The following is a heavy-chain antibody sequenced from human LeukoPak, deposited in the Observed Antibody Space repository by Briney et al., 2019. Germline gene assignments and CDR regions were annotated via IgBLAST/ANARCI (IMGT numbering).Heavy chain of an antibody. CDR1: GFTFSSYW. J-gene: IGHJ4*02. CDR2: IKQDGSEK. V-gene: IGHV3-7*03. Sequence: PGGSLRLSCAASGFTFSSYWMSWVRQAPGKGLEWVANIKQDGSEKYYVDSVKGRFTISRDNAKNSLYLQMNSLRAEDTALYYCARDGSHSSGWYGYYFDYWGQGTLVTVSS. CDR3: ARDGSHSSGWYGYYFDY. D-gene: IGHD6-19*01.